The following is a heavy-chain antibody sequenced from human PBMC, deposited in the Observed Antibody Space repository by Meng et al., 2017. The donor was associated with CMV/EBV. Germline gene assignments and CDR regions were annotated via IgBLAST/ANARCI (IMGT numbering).Heavy chain of an antibody. J-gene: IGHJ6*02. V-gene: IGHV4-59*01. D-gene: IGHD3-3*01. CDR1: GASITDYY. CDR2: MSYSGST. CDR3: ATEGFLEGGMDV. Sequence: SETLSLSCIVSGASITDYYWSWVRQPPGKGLEWIAYMSYSGSTNYNPSFKSRLTISLDTSKNQFSLRLSSVTAADTAVYYCATEGFLEGGMDVWGQGTTVTVSS.